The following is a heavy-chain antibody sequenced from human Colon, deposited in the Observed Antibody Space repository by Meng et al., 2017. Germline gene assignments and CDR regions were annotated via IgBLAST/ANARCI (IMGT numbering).Heavy chain of an antibody. J-gene: IGHJ4*02. D-gene: IGHD6-19*01. CDR1: GFTLSSRW. CDR2: MNEDGTII. CDR3: VSDFVGWSEF. Sequence: EVQLVQSGGDLVQPGGSLRLSCAATGFTLSSRWIHWVRQVPGQGLQWVSRMNEDGTIINYAVSVRGRFTISRDNAKNTVYPQMNGLRAEDTAVYYCVSDFVGWSEFWGQGTLVTVSS. V-gene: IGHV3-74*01.